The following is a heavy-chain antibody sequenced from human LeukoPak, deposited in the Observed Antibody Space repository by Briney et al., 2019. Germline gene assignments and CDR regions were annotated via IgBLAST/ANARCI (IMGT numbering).Heavy chain of an antibody. CDR2: IRYDGSSK. D-gene: IGHD3-22*01. J-gene: IGHJ4*02. CDR3: AKVEDSSGFDY. Sequence: GGSLRLSCAASGFTFSSYGMHWVRQAPGKGLEWVAFIRYDGSSKYYAGSVKGRFTISRDNSKNTLYLQMNSLRAEDTAVYYCAKVEDSSGFDYWGQGTLVTVSS. CDR1: GFTFSSYG. V-gene: IGHV3-30*02.